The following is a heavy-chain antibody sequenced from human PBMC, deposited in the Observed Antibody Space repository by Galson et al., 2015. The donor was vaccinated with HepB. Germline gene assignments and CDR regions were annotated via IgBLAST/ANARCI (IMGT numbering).Heavy chain of an antibody. D-gene: IGHD6-13*01. J-gene: IGHJ4*02. CDR2: ISYDGSNK. Sequence: SLRLSCAASGFTFSSYAMHWVRQAPGKGLEWVAVISYDGSNKYYADSVKGRFTISRDNSKNTLYLQMNSLRAEDTAVYYCARERQQAFDYWGQGTLVTVSS. CDR1: GFTFSSYA. CDR3: ARERQQAFDY. V-gene: IGHV3-30-3*01.